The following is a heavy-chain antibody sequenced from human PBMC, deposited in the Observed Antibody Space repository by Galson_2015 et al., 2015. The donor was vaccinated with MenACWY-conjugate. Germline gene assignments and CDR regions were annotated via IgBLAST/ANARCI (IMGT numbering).Heavy chain of an antibody. Sequence: SLRLSCAASGFTFSDYQMVWIRQAPGKGLEWISFINSASSFIKYADFAKGRFISSRDNAKNSLYLQMNSLRAEDTAVYYCARDHPKYRDMDVWAKGPRSPSP. V-gene: IGHV3-11*06. J-gene: IGHJ6*02. CDR2: INSASSFI. CDR1: GFTFSDYQ. D-gene: IGHD1-1*01. CDR3: ARDHPKYRDMDV.